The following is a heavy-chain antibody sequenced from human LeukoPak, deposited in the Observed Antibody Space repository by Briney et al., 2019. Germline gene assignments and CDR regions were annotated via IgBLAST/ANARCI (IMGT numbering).Heavy chain of an antibody. Sequence: GGSLRLSCAASEFTFSSYNMNWVRQAPGKGLEWVAFIRRDGSNKYYADSVKGRFTISRDNSKNTLYLQMNSLRAEDTAVYYCAKEGVAAAFDPWGQGTLVTVPS. D-gene: IGHD6-13*01. J-gene: IGHJ5*02. CDR3: AKEGVAAAFDP. V-gene: IGHV3-30*02. CDR1: EFTFSSYN. CDR2: IRRDGSNK.